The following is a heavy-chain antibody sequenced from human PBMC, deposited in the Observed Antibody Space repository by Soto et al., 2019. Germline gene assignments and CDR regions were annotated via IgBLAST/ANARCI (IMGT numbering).Heavy chain of an antibody. CDR1: GFTFSSYW. CDR3: ARTTGYDAFDI. V-gene: IGHV3-7*03. CDR2: IKQDGSEK. Sequence: GGSMRLSCAASGFTFSSYWMSWVRQAPGKGLEWVANIKQDGSEKYYVDSVKGRFTISRDNAKNSLYLQMNSLRAEDTAVYYCARTTGYDAFDIWGQGTMVTVSS. D-gene: IGHD6-25*01. J-gene: IGHJ3*02.